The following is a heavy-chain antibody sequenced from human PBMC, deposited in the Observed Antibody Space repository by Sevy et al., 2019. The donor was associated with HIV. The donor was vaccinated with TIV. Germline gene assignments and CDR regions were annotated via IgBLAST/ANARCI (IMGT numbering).Heavy chain of an antibody. V-gene: IGHV4-34*01. CDR2: INHSDST. CDR3: AREISGVCCTFDY. D-gene: IGHD2-15*01. Sequence: SETLSLTCAVYGGSFSGYYWSWIRQPPGKGLEWIWEINHSDSTNYNPSLKSRVTISVDTSKNQFSLKLHSVTAADTAVYYCAREISGVCCTFDYWSQGTLVTVSS. J-gene: IGHJ4*02. CDR1: GGSFSGYY.